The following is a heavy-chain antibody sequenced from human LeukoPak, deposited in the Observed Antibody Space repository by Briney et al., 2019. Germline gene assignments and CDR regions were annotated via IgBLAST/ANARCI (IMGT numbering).Heavy chain of an antibody. CDR1: GFTFSSYE. D-gene: IGHD6-13*01. CDR3: ARDKKKQQLVGLANWFDP. Sequence: GGSLRLSCAASGFTFSSYEMNWVRQAPGKGLEWVSYISSSGSTIYYADSVKGRFTISRDNSKNTLYLQMNSLRAEDTAVYYCARDKKKQQLVGLANWFDPWGQGTLVTVSS. V-gene: IGHV3-48*03. CDR2: ISSSGSTI. J-gene: IGHJ5*02.